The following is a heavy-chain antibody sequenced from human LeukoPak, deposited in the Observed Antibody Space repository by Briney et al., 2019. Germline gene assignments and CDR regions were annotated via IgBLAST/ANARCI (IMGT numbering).Heavy chain of an antibody. V-gene: IGHV4-39*07. Sequence: SENLSLTCTVSGGSISSSSYYWGWIRKPPGKGLEWIGSIYYSGSTYYNPSLKSRVTISVDTSKNQFSLKPSSVTAADTAVYYCARLLRYYDFWSGIEGGTDDAFDIWGQGTMVTVSS. D-gene: IGHD3-3*01. CDR2: IYYSGST. CDR1: GGSISSSSYY. CDR3: ARLLRYYDFWSGIEGGTDDAFDI. J-gene: IGHJ3*02.